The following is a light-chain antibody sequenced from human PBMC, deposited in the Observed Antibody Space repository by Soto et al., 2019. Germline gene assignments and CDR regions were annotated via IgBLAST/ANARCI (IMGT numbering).Light chain of an antibody. V-gene: IGKV1-8*01. Sequence: AIRMTQSPSSLSASTGDRVTITCRASQGISSYLAWYQQKPVKAPKLLIYAASTLQSGVPSRFSGSGSGTDFTLTISCLQSEDFATYYCQQYYSYPITFGQGTRLE. CDR3: QQYYSYPIT. J-gene: IGKJ5*01. CDR2: AAS. CDR1: QGISSY.